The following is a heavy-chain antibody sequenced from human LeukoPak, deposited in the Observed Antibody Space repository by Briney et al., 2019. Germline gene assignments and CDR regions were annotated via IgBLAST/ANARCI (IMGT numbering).Heavy chain of an antibody. CDR3: AQGAYFDY. CDR1: VFTFSEYY. Sequence: GGSLRLPCAPSVFTFSEYYTSCPRQAPGKGLEWVSYISSSGSTIYYADSVKGRFTISRDNAKHSLYLQMTSLRAEDTAVYYCAQGAYFDYWGQGNLVSVSS. V-gene: IGHV3-11*01. CDR2: ISSSGSTI. J-gene: IGHJ4*02.